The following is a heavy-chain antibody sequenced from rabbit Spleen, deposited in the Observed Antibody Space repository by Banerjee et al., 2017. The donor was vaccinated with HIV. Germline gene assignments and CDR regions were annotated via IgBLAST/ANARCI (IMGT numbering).Heavy chain of an antibody. Sequence: QEHLEESGGGLVQPEGSLTLTCTASGFTISSSDYMCWVRLAPGKGLEWIACIDSDSSGFTYFASWANGRFTISKTSSTTVTLQMTSLTAADTATYFCARDTGSSFSSYGMDLWGPGTLVTVS. J-gene: IGHJ6*01. CDR3: ARDTGSSFSSYGMDL. V-gene: IGHV1S45*01. CDR2: IDSDSSGFT. CDR1: GFTISSSDY. D-gene: IGHD8-1*01.